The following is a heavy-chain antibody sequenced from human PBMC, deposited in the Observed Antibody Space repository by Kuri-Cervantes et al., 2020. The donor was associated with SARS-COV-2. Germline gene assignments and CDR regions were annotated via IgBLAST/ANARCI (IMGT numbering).Heavy chain of an antibody. V-gene: IGHV4-61*01. J-gene: IGHJ6*02. Sequence: SETLSLTCTVSGGSVSSGSYYWSWIRQPPGKGLEWIGYIYYSGSTNYNPSLKSRVTISVDTSKNQFSLKLSSVTAADTAVYYCARDHLHYDILTGYSPYGMDVWGQGTTVTVSS. CDR3: ARDHLHYDILTGYSPYGMDV. D-gene: IGHD3-9*01. CDR2: IYYSGST. CDR1: GGSVSSGSYY.